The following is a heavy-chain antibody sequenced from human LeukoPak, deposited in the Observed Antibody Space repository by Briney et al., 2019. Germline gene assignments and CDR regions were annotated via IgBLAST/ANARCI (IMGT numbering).Heavy chain of an antibody. CDR1: GFTFYYYA. Sequence: PGGSLRLSCAASGFTFYYYAMHYLRQAPGKGLEWVSLICWDGGSTYYADSVKGRFTTSRDNSKNSLYLQMNSLRAEDTALYYCAKGRSSSWHYYYYYMDVWGKGTTVTVSS. J-gene: IGHJ6*03. CDR2: ICWDGGST. V-gene: IGHV3-43D*03. CDR3: AKGRSSSWHYYYYYMDV. D-gene: IGHD6-13*01.